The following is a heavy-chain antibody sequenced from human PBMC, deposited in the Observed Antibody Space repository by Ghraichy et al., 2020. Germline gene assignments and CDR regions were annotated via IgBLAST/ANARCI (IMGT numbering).Heavy chain of an antibody. D-gene: IGHD3-10*01. CDR2: IKPDGSET. J-gene: IGHJ4*02. V-gene: IGHV3-7*03. CDR1: GFNFTAGW. CDR3: VRDRDFKCFDY. Sequence: GGSLRLSCAASGFNFTAGWMNWVRQGPGTGLEWVAGIKPDGSETFHVDSVTGRFTISRDNAKNSLYLQMNSLRAEYSAFYYCVRDRDFKCFDYWGRGTLVTVSS.